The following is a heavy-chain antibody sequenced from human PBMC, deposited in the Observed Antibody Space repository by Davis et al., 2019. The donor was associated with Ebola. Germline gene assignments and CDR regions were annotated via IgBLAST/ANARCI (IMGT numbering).Heavy chain of an antibody. D-gene: IGHD1-26*01. CDR2: ISAYNGNT. V-gene: IGHV1-18*04. J-gene: IGHJ4*02. Sequence: AASVKVSCKASGYTFTSYGISWVRQAPGQGLEWMGWISAYNGNTNYAQKFQGRVTITRDTSASTAYMELSSLRSEDTAVYYCARDGRGLVGATPFDYWGQGTLVTVSS. CDR3: ARDGRGLVGATPFDY. CDR1: GYTFTSYG.